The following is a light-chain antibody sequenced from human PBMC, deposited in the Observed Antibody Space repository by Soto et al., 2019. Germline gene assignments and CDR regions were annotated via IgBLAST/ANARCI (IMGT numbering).Light chain of an antibody. CDR2: EAS. CDR1: QTINNY. CDR3: QQYYTTPWT. V-gene: IGKV3-11*01. J-gene: IGKJ1*01. Sequence: EIVLTQSPATLSLSPGERATLSCRANQTINNYLAWFQQKPGQAPRLLIYEASTRAAGIPARFSGSGSGTDFTLTISSLQAEDVAVYYCQQYYTTPWTFGQGTKAEIK.